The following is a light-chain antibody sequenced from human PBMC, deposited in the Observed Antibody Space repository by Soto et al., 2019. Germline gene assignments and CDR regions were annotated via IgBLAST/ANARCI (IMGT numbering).Light chain of an antibody. Sequence: QSVLTQPHSVSGSPGQSVTISCTGTSSDVGGYNYVSWYQQHPGTAPKFMIYAVTKRPSGVPDRFSGSKSGNTASLTISGLQAEDEADYYCCSYAGRYTWVFGGGTKLSVL. J-gene: IGLJ3*02. CDR1: SSDVGGYNY. V-gene: IGLV2-11*01. CDR2: AVT. CDR3: CSYAGRYTWV.